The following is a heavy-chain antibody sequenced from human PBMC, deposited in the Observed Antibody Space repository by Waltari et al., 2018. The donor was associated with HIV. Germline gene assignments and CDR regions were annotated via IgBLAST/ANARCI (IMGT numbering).Heavy chain of an antibody. V-gene: IGHV3-23*01. CDR2: ISGSGSTT. J-gene: IGHJ5*02. CDR1: GFTFSSYA. Sequence: EVQLLESGGGFVHPGGSLRRSSEDCGFTFSSYAVSWVRQAPGKALEWVSTISGSGSTTYYTDSVKGRFTISRDNSKNTLYLQMNSLRAEDAALYYCAKDRWFAPWGQGTLVTVSS. CDR3: AKDRWFAP.